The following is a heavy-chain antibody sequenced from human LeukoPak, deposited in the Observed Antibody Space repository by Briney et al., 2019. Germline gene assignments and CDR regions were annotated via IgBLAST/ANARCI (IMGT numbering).Heavy chain of an antibody. V-gene: IGHV3-73*01. Sequence: PGGSLKLSCAASGFTFSDSAIHWFRQASVKGLEWVGRIRDKGYGHATAYAASVKGRFTLSRDDSKNTAYLQMNSLKTEDTALYYCTTPNEGNWFDPWGQGTLVTVSS. CDR3: TTPNEGNWFDP. CDR1: GFTFSDSA. J-gene: IGHJ5*02. D-gene: IGHD2-8*01. CDR2: IRDKGYGHAT.